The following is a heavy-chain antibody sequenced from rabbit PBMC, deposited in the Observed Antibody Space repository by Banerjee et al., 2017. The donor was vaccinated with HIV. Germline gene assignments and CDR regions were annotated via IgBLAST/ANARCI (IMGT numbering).Heavy chain of an antibody. CDR1: GFSFSSNYY. V-gene: IGHV1S40*01. Sequence: QSLEESGGDLVKPGASLTLTCTASGFSFSSNYYMCWVRQAPGKGLEWIACINTSSGNTVYASWAKGRFTISKTSSTTVTLQMTSLTAADTATYFCARGYGGYGYGKLWGPGTLVTVS. CDR3: ARGYGGYGYGKL. D-gene: IGHD6-1*01. CDR2: INTSSGNT. J-gene: IGHJ2*01.